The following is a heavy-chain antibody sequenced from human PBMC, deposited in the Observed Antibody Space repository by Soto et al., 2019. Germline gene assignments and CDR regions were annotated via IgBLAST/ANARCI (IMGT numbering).Heavy chain of an antibody. D-gene: IGHD2-2*01. Sequence: GGSLRLSCAASGFTFSNAWMSWVRQAPGKGLEWVGRIKSKTDGGTTDYAAPVKGRFTISRDDSKNTLYLQMNSLKTEDTAVYYCTTDYDCSSTSCYVSGSSWGQGPLVTVSS. CDR3: TTDYDCSSTSCYVSGSS. V-gene: IGHV3-15*01. CDR1: GFTFSNAW. CDR2: IKSKTDGGTT. J-gene: IGHJ5*02.